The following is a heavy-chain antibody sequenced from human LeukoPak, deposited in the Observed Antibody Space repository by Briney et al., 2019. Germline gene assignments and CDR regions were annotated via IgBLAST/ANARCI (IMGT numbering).Heavy chain of an antibody. J-gene: IGHJ5*02. Sequence: SETLSLTCAVYGGSFSGYYWSWIRQPPGKGLEWIGEINHSGSTNYNPSLKSRVTISVDTSKNQFSLKLSSVTAADTAVYYCARRYSSSWFNWFDPWGQGTLVTVSS. D-gene: IGHD6-13*01. V-gene: IGHV4-34*01. CDR1: GGSFSGYY. CDR2: INHSGST. CDR3: ARRYSSSWFNWFDP.